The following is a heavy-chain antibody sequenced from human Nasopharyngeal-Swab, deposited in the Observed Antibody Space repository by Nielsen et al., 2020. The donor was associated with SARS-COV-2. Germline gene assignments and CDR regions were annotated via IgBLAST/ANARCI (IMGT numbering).Heavy chain of an antibody. CDR1: GFIFSASA. Sequence: GESLKISCAASGFIFSASAMHWVRQASGKGLEWLGRIGGKDHNYATTYGASVKGRFTISRDDSKNTVFLQMDSLKTEDTALYYCTTDFYFDYWGQGTLVTVSS. J-gene: IGHJ4*02. V-gene: IGHV3-73*01. CDR2: IGGKDHNYAT. CDR3: TTDFYFDY.